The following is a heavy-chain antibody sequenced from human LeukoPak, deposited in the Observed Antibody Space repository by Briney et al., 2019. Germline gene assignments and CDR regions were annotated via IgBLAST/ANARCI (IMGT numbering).Heavy chain of an antibody. CDR3: ASGHYDYVWGSISPTNYFDN. J-gene: IGHJ4*02. CDR1: GFTFSSYT. D-gene: IGHD3-16*01. CDR2: ISSGSDYI. Sequence: TGGSLSLSCAASGFTFSSYTRDWVRKAPGKGLGGASSISSGSDYIFYADSVKGRFTISRDNAQNSLYLQMNSLRVEDTAVYYCASGHYDYVWGSISPTNYFDNWGQGTLVTVSS. V-gene: IGHV3-21*01.